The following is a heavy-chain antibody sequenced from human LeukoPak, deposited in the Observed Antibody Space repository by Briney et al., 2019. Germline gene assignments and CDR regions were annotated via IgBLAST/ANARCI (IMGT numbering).Heavy chain of an antibody. D-gene: IGHD1-26*01. Sequence: GESLKISCKASGYSFYIYWIGLVRQMPGKGLEWMGIIYPGDSDTRYSPSFQGQVTISADKSITTAYLHWSSLKASDTAVYYCARHIASSGTYTTLLDHWGQGTLVTVSS. CDR3: ARHIASSGTYTTLLDH. V-gene: IGHV5-51*01. CDR1: GYSFYIYW. J-gene: IGHJ4*02. CDR2: IYPGDSDT.